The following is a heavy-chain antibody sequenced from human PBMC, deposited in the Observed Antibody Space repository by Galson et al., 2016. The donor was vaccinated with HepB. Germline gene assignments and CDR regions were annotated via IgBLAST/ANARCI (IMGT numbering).Heavy chain of an antibody. J-gene: IGHJ4*02. CDR2: ISHNGSA. V-gene: IGHV4-34*01. D-gene: IGHD3-16*01. CDR3: ARAAWRPTVALLITSYFDS. Sequence: SETLSLTCAVYGGSFSGNYWSWIRQPPGKGLEWIGDISHNGSANYNPSLKSRVTISVDSSKKQFSLRLNSVTAADTAVYFCARAAWRPTVALLITSYFDSWGQGTLVTVSS. CDR1: GGSFSGNY.